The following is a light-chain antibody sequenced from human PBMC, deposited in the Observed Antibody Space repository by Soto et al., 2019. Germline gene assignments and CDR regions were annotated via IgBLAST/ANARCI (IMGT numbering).Light chain of an antibody. CDR3: QHFYFYAYT. J-gene: IGKJ2*01. CDR2: AAS. V-gene: IGKV1-8*01. CDR1: HVVSNY. Sequence: AVPMTQSPSSLSASIGDTVTITCRASHVVSNYLAWYQQKPGNPPKALIYAASFLQSGFPSRYSGSGSGTDFSLTISFLQSEDFATYYCQHFYFYAYTLGQGTMLE.